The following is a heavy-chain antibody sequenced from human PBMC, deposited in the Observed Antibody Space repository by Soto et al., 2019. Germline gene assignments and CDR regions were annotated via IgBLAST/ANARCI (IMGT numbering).Heavy chain of an antibody. J-gene: IGHJ2*01. CDR1: GLTFDDYG. CDR3: ARVVGPYGTHNWYFDL. V-gene: IGHV3-20*04. D-gene: IGHD1-26*01. Sequence: PGGSLRLSCAASGLTFDDYGMSWVRQAPGKGLEWVSGINWNGGSTGYADSVKGRFTISRDNAKNSLYLQMNSLRAEDTALYYCARVVGPYGTHNWYFDLWGRGTLVTVSS. CDR2: INWNGGST.